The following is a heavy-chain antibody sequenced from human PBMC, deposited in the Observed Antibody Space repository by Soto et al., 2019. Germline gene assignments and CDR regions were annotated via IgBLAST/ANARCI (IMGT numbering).Heavy chain of an antibody. CDR2: IYYDGST. CDR3: ARFYGNAFDV. Sequence: SETLSLTCSVSGASITTSSYNWECIRQPPGKGLEWIGTIYYDGSTSYNPSLKSQVTISVDTSKNHFALKVNSVTAADTAVYYCARFYGNAFDVWGRGTVVTVSS. V-gene: IGHV4-39*02. CDR1: GASITTSSYN. J-gene: IGHJ3*01. D-gene: IGHD3-10*01.